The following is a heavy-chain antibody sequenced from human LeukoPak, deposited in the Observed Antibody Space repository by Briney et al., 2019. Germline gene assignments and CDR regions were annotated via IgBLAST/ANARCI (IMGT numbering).Heavy chain of an antibody. CDR2: ISYDGSNK. Sequence: GGSLRLSCSASGFTFSSYAMHWVRQAPGKGLEWVAVISYDGSNKYYADSVKGRFTISRDNSKNTLYLQMNSLRAEDTAVYYCAKDPRGTVTYYFDYWGQGTLVTVSS. D-gene: IGHD4-17*01. V-gene: IGHV3-30*04. CDR3: AKDPRGTVTYYFDY. J-gene: IGHJ4*02. CDR1: GFTFSSYA.